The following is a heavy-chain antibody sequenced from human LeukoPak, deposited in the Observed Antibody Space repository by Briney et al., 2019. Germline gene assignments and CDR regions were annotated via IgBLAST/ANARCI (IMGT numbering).Heavy chain of an antibody. CDR3: ARDTPLDY. V-gene: IGHV1-18*01. CDR2: ISTHNGNT. CDR1: GYTFTSYG. D-gene: IGHD2-15*01. Sequence: GASVTVSCTASGYTFTSYGITWVRQAPGQGLEWMGCISTHNGNTNYAQKLQGRVTMTTDTSTSTAYMELRSLRSDDTAVYYCARDTPLDYWGQGTLVTVSS. J-gene: IGHJ4*02.